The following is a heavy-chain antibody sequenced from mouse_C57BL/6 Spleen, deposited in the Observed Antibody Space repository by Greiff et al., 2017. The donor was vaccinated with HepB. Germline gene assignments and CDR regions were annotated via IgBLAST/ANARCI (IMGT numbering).Heavy chain of an antibody. CDR3: ARHEDAYYSNYYDIDY. CDR2: FYPGSGSI. Sequence: QVQLQQPGAELVKPGASVKLSCKASGYTFTEYTIHWVKQRSGQGLEWIGWFYPGSGSIKYNEKFKDKATLTADKSSSTVYMELSRLTSEDSAVYFCARHEDAYYSNYYDIDYWGQGTSVTVSS. CDR1: GYTFTEYT. V-gene: IGHV1-62-2*01. D-gene: IGHD2-5*01. J-gene: IGHJ4*01.